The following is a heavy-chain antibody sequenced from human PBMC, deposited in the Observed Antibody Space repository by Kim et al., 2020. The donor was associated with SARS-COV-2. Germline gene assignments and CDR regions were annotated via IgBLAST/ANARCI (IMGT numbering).Heavy chain of an antibody. D-gene: IGHD6-6*01. V-gene: IGHV3-9*01. CDR3: AKDIGIAAPSGAFDI. J-gene: IGHJ3*02. Sequence: DSVKGRFTISRDNAKNSLYLQMNSLRAEDTALYYCAKDIGIAAPSGAFDIWGQGTMVTVSS.